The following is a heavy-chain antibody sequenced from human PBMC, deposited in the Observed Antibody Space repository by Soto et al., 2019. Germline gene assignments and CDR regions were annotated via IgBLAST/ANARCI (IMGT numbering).Heavy chain of an antibody. J-gene: IGHJ6*02. CDR1: GGSISSGGYY. CDR3: ARDRTMVRPGWYYGMDV. CDR2: IYYSGST. V-gene: IGHV4-30-4*08. D-gene: IGHD3-10*01. Sequence: PSETLSLTCTVSGGSISSGGYYWSWIRQHPGKGLEWIGYIYYSGSTYYNPSLKSRVTISVDTSKNQFSLKLSSVTAADTAVYYCARDRTMVRPGWYYGMDVWGQGTTVTVSS.